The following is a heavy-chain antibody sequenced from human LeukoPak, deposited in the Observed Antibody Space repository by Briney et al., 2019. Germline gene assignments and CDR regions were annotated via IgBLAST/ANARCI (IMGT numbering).Heavy chain of an antibody. CDR3: AIMVRGVSSFDY. J-gene: IGHJ4*02. D-gene: IGHD3-10*01. CDR2: IYYSGST. V-gene: IGHV4-59*01. Sequence: SETLSLTCTVSGGSISSYYWSWIRQPPGKGLEWIGYIYYSGSTNYNPSLKSRVTISVDTSKNQFSLKLSSVTAADTAVYYCAIMVRGVSSFDYWGQGTLVTVSS. CDR1: GGSISSYY.